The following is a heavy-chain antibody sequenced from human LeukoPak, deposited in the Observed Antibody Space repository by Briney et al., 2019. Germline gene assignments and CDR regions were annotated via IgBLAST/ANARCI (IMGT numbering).Heavy chain of an antibody. CDR3: AKYPDCSSTSCYYYYYYYMDV. CDR2: MRYDGGNK. D-gene: IGHD2-2*01. V-gene: IGHV3-30*02. Sequence: GGSLRLSCEVFGFTFNTYGMQYGLHWVRQAPGKGLEWVAFMRYDGGNKYHADSVRGRFAISRDNSKNTLYLQMNSLRAEDTAVYYCAKYPDCSSTSCYYYYYYYMDVWGKGTTVTVSS. J-gene: IGHJ6*03. CDR1: GFTFNTYG.